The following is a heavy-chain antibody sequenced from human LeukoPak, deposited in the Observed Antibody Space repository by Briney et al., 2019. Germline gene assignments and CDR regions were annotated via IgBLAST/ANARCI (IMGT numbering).Heavy chain of an antibody. CDR2: ISGSGMTT. CDR1: GLTFNNYA. J-gene: IGHJ4*02. D-gene: IGHD3-22*01. V-gene: IGHV3-23*01. Sequence: GGSLRLSCAASGLTFNNYAMSWVRQAPGKGLEWISAISGSGMTTYYADSVKGRFTISRDNSKNTLYLQMNSLRAEDMAVYYCAKRDSSGYSHYFDYWGQGTLVTVSS. CDR3: AKRDSSGYSHYFDY.